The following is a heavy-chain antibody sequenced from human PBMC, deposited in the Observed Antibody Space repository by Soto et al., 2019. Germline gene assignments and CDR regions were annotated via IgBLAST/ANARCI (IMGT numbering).Heavy chain of an antibody. Sequence: GGSLRLSCAASGFTFSSYSMNWVRQAPGKGLEWVSYIFSSSSSIYYADSVKGRFTISRDNAKNLLYLQMNSLRDEDTAVYFCARDQGDCSSIRCTYYYYAMDVWGQGTTVTVSS. V-gene: IGHV3-48*02. D-gene: IGHD2-2*01. CDR2: IFSSSSSI. CDR1: GFTFSSYS. CDR3: ARDQGDCSSIRCTYYYYAMDV. J-gene: IGHJ6*02.